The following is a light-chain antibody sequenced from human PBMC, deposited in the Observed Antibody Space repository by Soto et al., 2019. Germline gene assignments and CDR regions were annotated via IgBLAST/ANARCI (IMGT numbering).Light chain of an antibody. CDR3: SSYTTTNTLYV. Sequence: QSALTQPTSVSGSPGHSITIPCTGTNSDVGGYNYVSWYQHHPGKAPKLMIYEVFNRPSGVSSRFSGSKSGSTASLTISGLQAEDEADYYCSSYTTTNTLYVFGTGTKLTVL. CDR1: NSDVGGYNY. V-gene: IGLV2-14*01. CDR2: EVF. J-gene: IGLJ1*01.